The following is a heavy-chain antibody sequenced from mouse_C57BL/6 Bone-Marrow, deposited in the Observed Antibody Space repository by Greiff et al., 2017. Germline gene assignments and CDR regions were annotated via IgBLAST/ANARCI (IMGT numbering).Heavy chain of an antibody. CDR3: ARRYGSSYWYFDV. Sequence: QVQLQQSGAELVRPGSSVKLSCKASGYTFTSYWMHWVKQRPIQGLEWIGNIDPSDSETHYNQKFKDKATLTVDKSSSTAYMQLSSLTSEDSAVYYCARRYGSSYWYFDVWGTGTTVTVSS. CDR1: GYTFTSYW. D-gene: IGHD1-1*01. V-gene: IGHV1-52*01. CDR2: IDPSDSET. J-gene: IGHJ1*03.